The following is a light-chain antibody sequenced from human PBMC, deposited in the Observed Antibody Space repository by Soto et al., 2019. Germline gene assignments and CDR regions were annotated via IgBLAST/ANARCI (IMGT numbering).Light chain of an antibody. V-gene: IGKV3-11*01. Sequence: EIVLTQSPATVSLSPGERATLSCRASQSIANYLAWYQQKPGQAPRLLIYDVSNRATGIPARFSGSGSGTDFTLTISSLEPEDFAVYYCQQYGSSLITFGQGTRLEIK. J-gene: IGKJ5*01. CDR1: QSIANY. CDR3: QQYGSSLIT. CDR2: DVS.